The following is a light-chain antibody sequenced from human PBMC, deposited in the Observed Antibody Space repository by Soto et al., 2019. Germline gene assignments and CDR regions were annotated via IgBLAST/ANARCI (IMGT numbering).Light chain of an antibody. J-gene: IGKJ5*01. CDR2: DAS. CDR1: QNIANDY. CDR3: QQYGGSPIT. Sequence: EVALTQSPGTLSLSPGARATLSCRASQNIANDYLTWYQQKPGQAPRVLIYDASTRATGIPDRFSGSGSGTDFTLTISRLEPEDFAMYYCQQYGGSPITFGLGTRLEIK. V-gene: IGKV3-20*01.